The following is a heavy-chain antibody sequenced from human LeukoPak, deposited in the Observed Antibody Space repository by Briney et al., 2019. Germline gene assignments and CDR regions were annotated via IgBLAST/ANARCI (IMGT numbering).Heavy chain of an antibody. V-gene: IGHV3-21*01. Sequence: GGSLRLSCAAPGFTFSSYSMNWVRQAPGKGLEWVSSISSSSSYIYYADSVKGRFTISRDNAKNSLYLQMNSLRAEDTAVYYCARDLGFGSGYGAFDIWGQGTMVTVSS. J-gene: IGHJ3*02. CDR2: ISSSSSYI. CDR3: ARDLGFGSGYGAFDI. D-gene: IGHD3-22*01. CDR1: GFTFSSYS.